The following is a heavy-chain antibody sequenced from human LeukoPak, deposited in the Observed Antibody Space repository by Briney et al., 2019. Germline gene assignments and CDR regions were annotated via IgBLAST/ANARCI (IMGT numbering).Heavy chain of an antibody. CDR3: EGSAGY. CDR2: IKKDGSEK. CDR1: GFTFSNSL. Sequence: GGSLRLSCAASGFTFSNSLMSWVRQAPGKGLEWVANIKKDGSEKYYVDSVKGRFTISRDNAKNSLYLQMNSLRVEDTAVYYCEGSAGYWGQGTLVTVSS. J-gene: IGHJ4*02. V-gene: IGHV3-7*01. D-gene: IGHD6-19*01.